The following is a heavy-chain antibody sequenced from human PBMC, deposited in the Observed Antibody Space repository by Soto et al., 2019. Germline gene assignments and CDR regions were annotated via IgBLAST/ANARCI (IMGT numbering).Heavy chain of an antibody. J-gene: IGHJ4*02. CDR1: GDSVSSNSAA. D-gene: IGHD6-19*01. Sequence: SQTLSLTCAISGDSVSSNSAAWNWIRQSPSRGLEWLGRTYYRSKWYNDYAVSVKSRITINPATSKNQFSLQLNSVTPEDTAVYYCARLGTNSSGWYKDNYYFDYWGQGTLVTVSS. CDR2: TYYRSKWYN. V-gene: IGHV6-1*01. CDR3: ARLGTNSSGWYKDNYYFDY.